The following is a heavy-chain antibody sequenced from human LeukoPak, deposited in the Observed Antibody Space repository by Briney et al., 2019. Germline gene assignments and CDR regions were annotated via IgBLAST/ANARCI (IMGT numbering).Heavy chain of an antibody. CDR3: ARARYDILTGYTFDY. V-gene: IGHV3-64*01. CDR1: GFTFSSYS. D-gene: IGHD3-9*01. CDR2: ISSNGGST. J-gene: IGHJ4*02. Sequence: PGGSLRISFAASGFTFSSYSMHWVRQAPGKGLEYVLAISSNGGSTYYANSVKGRFTLSRDNSKNTLYLQMGSLRAEDMAVYYCARARYDILTGYTFDYWGQGTLVTVSS.